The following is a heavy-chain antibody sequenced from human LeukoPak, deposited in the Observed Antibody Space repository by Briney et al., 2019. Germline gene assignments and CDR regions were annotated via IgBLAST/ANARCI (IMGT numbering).Heavy chain of an antibody. CDR2: TYYRSQQWHS. Sequence: SQTLSLTCAISGDSVSSNGASWNWIRQSPSRGLEWLGRTYYRSQQWHSDYAPSVKGRITLNPDTSKNQFSLQLNSVTAADTAVYYCARREGANWNYVTPFDYWGQGTLVTVSS. CDR1: GDSVSSNGAS. D-gene: IGHD1-7*01. J-gene: IGHJ4*02. CDR3: ARREGANWNYVTPFDY. V-gene: IGHV6-1*01.